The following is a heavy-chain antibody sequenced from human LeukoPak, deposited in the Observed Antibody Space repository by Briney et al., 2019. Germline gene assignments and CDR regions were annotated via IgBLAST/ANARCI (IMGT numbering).Heavy chain of an antibody. CDR1: GGSFSGYY. J-gene: IGHJ6*02. D-gene: IGHD3-22*01. CDR2: INHSGST. V-gene: IGHV4-34*01. CDR3: ARQKVYYDSSGYYYYYYGMDV. Sequence: SETLSLTCAVYGGSFSGYYWSWIRQPPGKGLEWIGEINHSGSTNYNPSLKSRVTISVDTSKNQFSLKLSSVTAADTAVYYCARQKVYYDSSGYYYYYYGMDVWGQGTTVTVSS.